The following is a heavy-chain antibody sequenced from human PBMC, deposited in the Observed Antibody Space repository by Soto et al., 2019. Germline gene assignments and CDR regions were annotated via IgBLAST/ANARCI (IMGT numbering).Heavy chain of an antibody. D-gene: IGHD6-19*01. J-gene: IGHJ4*02. V-gene: IGHV3-23*01. CDR3: ARRSSGWYFDY. Sequence: EVQLLESGGGLVQPGGSLRLSCAAPGFTFSNYAMNWVRQAPGKGLEWVSVISGSGGSTYYGDSVKGRFTNSRDNSKNTFYLQMNSLRGDDTAVYYCARRSSGWYFDYWGQGSLVTVSS. CDR2: ISGSGGST. CDR1: GFTFSNYA.